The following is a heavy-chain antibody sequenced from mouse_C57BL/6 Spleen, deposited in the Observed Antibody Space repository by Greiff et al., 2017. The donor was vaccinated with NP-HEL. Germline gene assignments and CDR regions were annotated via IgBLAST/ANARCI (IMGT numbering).Heavy chain of an antibody. CDR1: GYTFTSYW. V-gene: IGHV1-52*01. J-gene: IGHJ3*01. CDR2: IDPSDSET. Sequence: QVQRQQPGAELVRPGSSVKLSCKASGYTFTSYWMHWVKQRPIQGLEWIGNIDPSDSETNYNQKFKDKATLTVDKSSSTAYMQLSSLTSEDSAVYYCAREGELAWFAYWGQGTLVTVSA. CDR3: AREGELAWFAY.